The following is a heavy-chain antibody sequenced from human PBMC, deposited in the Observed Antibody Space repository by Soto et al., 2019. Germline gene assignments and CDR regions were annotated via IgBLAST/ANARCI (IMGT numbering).Heavy chain of an antibody. V-gene: IGHV3-64D*06. J-gene: IGHJ4*02. Sequence: GGSLRLSCSASGFTFSSYAMHWVRQAPGKGLEYVSAISSNGGSTYYADSVKGRFTISRDNSKNTPYLQMSSLRAEDTAVYYCAKPYGFPAALTTEFYYWGPGTLVTVSS. CDR1: GFTFSSYA. CDR3: AKPYGFPAALTTEFYY. CDR2: ISSNGGST. D-gene: IGHD2-2*01.